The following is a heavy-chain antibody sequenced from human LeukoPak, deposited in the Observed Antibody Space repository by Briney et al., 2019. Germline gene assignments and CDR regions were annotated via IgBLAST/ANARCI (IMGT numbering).Heavy chain of an antibody. Sequence: GGSLRLSCAASGFTFSSYTMNWVRQAPGKGLEWVSYIIRSSSNIYYTDSVTGRFTISRDHAKNSPCRQLNSMRDEDPAVYYCSTDPQVVRLLYYYSCGMDVWGQGTTFTVS. CDR1: GFTFSSYT. D-gene: IGHD6-13*01. J-gene: IGHJ6*02. CDR3: STDPQVVRLLYYYSCGMDV. CDR2: IIRSSSNI. V-gene: IGHV3-48*02.